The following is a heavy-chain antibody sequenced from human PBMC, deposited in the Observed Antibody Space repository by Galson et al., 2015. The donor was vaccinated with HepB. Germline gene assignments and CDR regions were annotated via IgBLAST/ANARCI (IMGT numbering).Heavy chain of an antibody. CDR3: AREDGYNNRRFDY. CDR2: INPSGGST. D-gene: IGHD5-24*01. Sequence: SVKVSCKAAGYTFTSYFMHWVRQAPGQGLEWMGIINPSGGSTSYAQKFQGRVTMTRDTSTSTVYMDLSSLRSEDTAVYYCAREDGYNNRRFDYWGQGTLVTVSS. CDR1: GYTFTSYF. J-gene: IGHJ4*02. V-gene: IGHV1-46*01.